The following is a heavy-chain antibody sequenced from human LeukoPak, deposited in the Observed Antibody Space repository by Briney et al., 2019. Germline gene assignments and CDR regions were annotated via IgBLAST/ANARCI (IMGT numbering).Heavy chain of an antibody. CDR2: IGTSSSFM. V-gene: IGHV3-48*01. Sequence: GGSLRLSCAASGFTFANSAMNWVRQGPEKGLEWVAYIGTSSSFMEYADSAKGRFTISRDNAKNSLYLQMNSLRAEDTAVYYCARASVRYSSGWYYWFDPWGQGTLVTVSS. CDR1: GFTFANSA. D-gene: IGHD6-19*01. J-gene: IGHJ5*02. CDR3: ARASVRYSSGWYYWFDP.